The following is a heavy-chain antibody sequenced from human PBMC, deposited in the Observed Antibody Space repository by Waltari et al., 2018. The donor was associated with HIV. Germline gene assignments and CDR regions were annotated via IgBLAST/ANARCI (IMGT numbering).Heavy chain of an antibody. D-gene: IGHD2-2*01. CDR2: RHTNAGGA. CDR1: GNGITGSY. V-gene: IGHV1-2*02. J-gene: IGHJ3*02. CDR3: VSSYQRSTGHASAFDI. Sequence: HLVQSWAEIQKPGDSVRFPCKRSGNGITGSYIHWVRQTPAYEFEWLGLRHTNAGGANYAQKFQGRVTMIRDTSVTATYMNLTALTSADTAVYFCVSSYQRSTGHASAFDIWGQGTVISVSS.